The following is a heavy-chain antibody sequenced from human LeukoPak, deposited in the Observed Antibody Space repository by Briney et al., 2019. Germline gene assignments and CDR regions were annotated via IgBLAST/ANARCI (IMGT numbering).Heavy chain of an antibody. J-gene: IGHJ6*03. V-gene: IGHV1-18*01. CDR3: ARRILHATYYYYYYMDV. CDR2: ITAYNGNT. D-gene: IGHD1-26*01. Sequence: GASVKVSCKASGYTFINYGISWVRQAPGQGLEWMGWITAYNGNTNYAQKLQGRVTMTTDTSASTAYMELRSLRSDDTAVYYCARRILHATYYYYYYMDVWGKGTTVTVSS. CDR1: GYTFINYG.